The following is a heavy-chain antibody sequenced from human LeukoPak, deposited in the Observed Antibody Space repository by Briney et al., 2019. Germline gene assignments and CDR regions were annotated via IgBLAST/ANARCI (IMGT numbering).Heavy chain of an antibody. J-gene: IGHJ3*02. CDR1: GFTFSSYG. D-gene: IGHD3-9*01. V-gene: IGHV3-23*01. CDR2: ISGSGGST. CDR3: AKDLELRYFDWLLDAFDI. Sequence: PGGSLRLSCAASGFTFSSYGMSWVRQAPGKGLEWVSAISGSGGSTYYADSVKGRFTISRDNSKDTLYLQMNSLRAEDTAVYYCAKDLELRYFDWLLDAFDIWGQGTMVTVSS.